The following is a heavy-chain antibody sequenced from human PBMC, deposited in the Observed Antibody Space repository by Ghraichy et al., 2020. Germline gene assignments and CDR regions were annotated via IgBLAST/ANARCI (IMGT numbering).Heavy chain of an antibody. CDR2: IYYSGST. CDR3: ASPPLVGGAVYQFDY. D-gene: IGHD1-26*01. J-gene: IGHJ4*02. V-gene: IGHV4-39*01. Sequence: SETLSLTCTVSGGSISSSSYYWGWIRQPPGKGLEWIGSIYYSGSTYYNPSLKSRVTISVDTSKNQFSLKLSSVTAADTAVYYCASPPLVGGAVYQFDYWGQGTLVTVSS. CDR1: GGSISSSSYY.